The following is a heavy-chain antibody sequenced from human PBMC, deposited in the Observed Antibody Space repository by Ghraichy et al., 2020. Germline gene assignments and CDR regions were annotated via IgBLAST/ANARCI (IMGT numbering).Heavy chain of an antibody. D-gene: IGHD1-26*01. CDR2: IRSKAYGGTT. Sequence: GGSLRLSCTASGFTFGDYAMSWFRQAPGKGLEWVGFIRSKAYGGTTEYAASVKGRFTISRDDSKSIAYLQMNSLKTEDTAVYYCTRDPRGAYSGSYYFDYWGQGTLVTVSS. J-gene: IGHJ4*02. CDR1: GFTFGDYA. V-gene: IGHV3-49*03. CDR3: TRDPRGAYSGSYYFDY.